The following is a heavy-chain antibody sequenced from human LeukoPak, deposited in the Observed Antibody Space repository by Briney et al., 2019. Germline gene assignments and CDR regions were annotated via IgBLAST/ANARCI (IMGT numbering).Heavy chain of an antibody. D-gene: IGHD2-2*01. Sequence: PSETLSLTCTVSGGSISSGDYYWSWIRQPPGKGLEWIGYIYYSGSTNYNPSLKSRVTISVDTSKNQFPLKLSSVTAADTAVYYCAREGTSRPPQSNWYFDLWGRGTLVTVSS. CDR3: AREGTSRPPQSNWYFDL. CDR1: GGSISSGDYY. V-gene: IGHV4-61*08. CDR2: IYYSGST. J-gene: IGHJ2*01.